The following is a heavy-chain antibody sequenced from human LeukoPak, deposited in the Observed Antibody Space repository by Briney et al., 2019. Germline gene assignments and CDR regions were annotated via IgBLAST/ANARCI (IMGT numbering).Heavy chain of an antibody. V-gene: IGHV4-59*01. CDR1: GGSISSYY. J-gene: IGHJ4*02. Sequence: SETLSLTCTVSGGSISSYYWSWIRQPPGKGLEWIGYIYYSGSTNYNPSLKSRVTISVDTSKNQFSLKLSSVTAADTAVYYCARDSERGYSYGPFDYWGQGTLVTVSS. CDR2: IYYSGST. D-gene: IGHD5-18*01. CDR3: ARDSERGYSYGPFDY.